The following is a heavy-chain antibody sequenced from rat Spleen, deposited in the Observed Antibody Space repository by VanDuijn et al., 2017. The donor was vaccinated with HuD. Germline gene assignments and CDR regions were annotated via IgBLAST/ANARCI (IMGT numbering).Heavy chain of an antibody. CDR2: MRYNGDT. CDR3: TIHPRY. CDR1: GFSLIRYN. J-gene: IGHJ2*01. D-gene: IGHD3-1*01. V-gene: IGHV2-63*01. Sequence: QVQLKESGPGLVQPSQTLSLTCTVSGFSLIRYNVLWVRQPPGKGLEWMGRMRYNGDTSFNSVLKSRLSISRDTSKNQVFLKMNSLQTDDTGTYYCTIHPRYWGQGVMVTVSS.